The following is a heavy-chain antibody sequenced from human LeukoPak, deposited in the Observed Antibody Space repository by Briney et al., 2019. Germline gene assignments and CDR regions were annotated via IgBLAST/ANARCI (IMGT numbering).Heavy chain of an antibody. V-gene: IGHV3-30*02. CDR2: IRYDGSNK. D-gene: IGHD2-15*01. CDR3: AKTGSWGSSNYYFDY. Sequence: GGSLRLSCAASGFTFSSYGMHWVRQAPGKGLEWVTFIRYDGSNKYYADSVKGRFTISRDNSKNTLYLQMNSLRAEDTALYYCAKTGSWGSSNYYFDYWGQGTLVTVSS. J-gene: IGHJ4*02. CDR1: GFTFSSYG.